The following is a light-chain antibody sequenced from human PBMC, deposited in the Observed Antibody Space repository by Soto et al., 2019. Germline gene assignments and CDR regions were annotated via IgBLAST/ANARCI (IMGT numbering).Light chain of an antibody. CDR1: QGIRHY. Sequence: AIQMTQSPSSLSASVGDRVTITCRASQGIRHYLGWYQQKPGKAPKLLIYAASSLQSVVPSRFSGSGSGTDFTLTISSLQPEDFATYYCLQEYNYPLTFGGGTKVEIK. CDR2: AAS. V-gene: IGKV1-6*01. CDR3: LQEYNYPLT. J-gene: IGKJ4*01.